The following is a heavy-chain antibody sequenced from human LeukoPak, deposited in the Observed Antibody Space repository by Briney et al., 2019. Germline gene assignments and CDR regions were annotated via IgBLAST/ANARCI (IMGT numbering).Heavy chain of an antibody. CDR2: INHSGST. Sequence: SETLSLTCAVYGGSFSGYYWSWIRQPPGKGLEWIGEINHSGSTNYNPSLKSRVTISVDTSKNQFSLKLSSVTAADTAVYYCARGPVVVTAIRRAEYFQHWGQGTLVTVSS. CDR3: ARGPVVVTAIRRAEYFQH. D-gene: IGHD2-21*02. CDR1: GGSFSGYY. V-gene: IGHV4-34*01. J-gene: IGHJ1*01.